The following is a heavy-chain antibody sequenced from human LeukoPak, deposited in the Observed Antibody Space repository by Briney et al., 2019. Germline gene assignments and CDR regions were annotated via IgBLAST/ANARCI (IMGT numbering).Heavy chain of an antibody. CDR2: ISWNSGSI. Sequence: QPGRSLRLSCAVSGFTFDDYAMHWVRQAPGKGLEWVSGISWNSGSIDYADSVKGRFTISRDNANNPLYLQMNSLRPEDTALYYCAKGSGRYWTFFDFWGQGTLVSVSS. CDR1: GFTFDDYA. D-gene: IGHD1-26*01. V-gene: IGHV3-9*01. CDR3: AKGSGRYWTFFDF. J-gene: IGHJ4*02.